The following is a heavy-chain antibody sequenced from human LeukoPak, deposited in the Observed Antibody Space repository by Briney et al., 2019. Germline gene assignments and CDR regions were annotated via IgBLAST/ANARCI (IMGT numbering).Heavy chain of an antibody. J-gene: IGHJ6*02. CDR1: GGTFSSHA. CDR3: ARDQRDITIFGVVIPPLYGMDV. V-gene: IGHV1-69*13. Sequence: GASVKVSCKASGGTFSSHAINWVRQAPGQGLEWMGGIIPRFGTPKYAQRFQGRLTITAVESMTTTYMELSSLRADDTAVYYCARDQRDITIFGVVIPPLYGMDVWGQGTTVTVSS. CDR2: IIPRFGTP. D-gene: IGHD3-3*01.